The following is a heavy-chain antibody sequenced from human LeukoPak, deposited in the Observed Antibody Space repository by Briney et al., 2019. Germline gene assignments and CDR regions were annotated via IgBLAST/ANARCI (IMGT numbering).Heavy chain of an antibody. Sequence: SETLSLTCAVYGVSFSGYYWSWIRQPPGKGLEWIGEINHSGSTNYNPSLKSRVTISVDTSKNQFSLKLSSVTAADTAVYYCAREAVTSDYWGQGTLVTVSS. CDR2: INHSGST. D-gene: IGHD4-23*01. CDR1: GVSFSGYY. CDR3: AREAVTSDY. J-gene: IGHJ4*02. V-gene: IGHV4-34*01.